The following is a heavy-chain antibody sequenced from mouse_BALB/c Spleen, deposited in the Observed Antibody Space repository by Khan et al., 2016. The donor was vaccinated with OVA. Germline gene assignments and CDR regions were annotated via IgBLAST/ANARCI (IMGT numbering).Heavy chain of an antibody. CDR3: ARRNYFGYTFAY. Sequence: QVQLKESGAVLARPGASVNLSCKASGYTFTDYYVNWVKQRTGQGLEWIGEISPGSGDTYYNEKFKDKATLTADKSSTTAYMLLSSLTSEDSAVYFWARRNYFGYTFAYWGQGTLVTVSA. D-gene: IGHD1-2*01. CDR2: ISPGSGDT. V-gene: IGHV1-77*01. CDR1: GYTFTDYY. J-gene: IGHJ3*01.